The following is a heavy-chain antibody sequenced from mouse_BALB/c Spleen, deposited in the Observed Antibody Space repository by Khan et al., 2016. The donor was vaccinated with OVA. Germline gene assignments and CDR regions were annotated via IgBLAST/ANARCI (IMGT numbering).Heavy chain of an antibody. CDR1: GYSITSGYA. J-gene: IGHJ2*01. Sequence: EVQLQESGPGLVKPSQSLSLTCTVTGYSITSGYAWNWIRQFPGNKLEWMGYISYSGVTSYTPSLKSRISITRDTSKNTVFLQLNSVTTEDTATYSCARDNYYGYYLDYWGQGTTLTVSS. D-gene: IGHD1-1*01. V-gene: IGHV3-2*02. CDR3: ARDNYYGYYLDY. CDR2: ISYSGVT.